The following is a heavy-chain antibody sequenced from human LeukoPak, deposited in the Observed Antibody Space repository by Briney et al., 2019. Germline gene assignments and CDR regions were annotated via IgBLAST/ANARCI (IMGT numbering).Heavy chain of an antibody. J-gene: IGHJ4*02. CDR1: GFTFSTYG. V-gene: IGHV3-30*02. D-gene: IGHD1-1*01. CDR2: IRYDGSNK. Sequence: PGGSLRLSCAASGFTFSTYGMHWVRQAPGKGLEWVAFIRYDGSNKYYADSVKGRFTISRDNSKNTLYLQMNSLRAEDTAVYVCAKDNDPWKSTSISDFDYWGQGTLVTVSS. CDR3: AKDNDPWKSTSISDFDY.